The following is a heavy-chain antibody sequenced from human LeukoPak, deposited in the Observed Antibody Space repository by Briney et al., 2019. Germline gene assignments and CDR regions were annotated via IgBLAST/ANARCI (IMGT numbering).Heavy chain of an antibody. CDR2: IYYSGST. Sequence: PSETLSLTCTVSGGSISSSSYYWGWIRQPPGKGLEWIGSIYYSGSTYYNPSLKSRVTISVDTSKTQFSLKLSSVTAADTAVYYCARRARPGDFWSGRKVNWFDPWGQGTLVTVSS. D-gene: IGHD3-3*01. CDR3: ARRARPGDFWSGRKVNWFDP. CDR1: GGSISSSSYY. V-gene: IGHV4-39*01. J-gene: IGHJ5*02.